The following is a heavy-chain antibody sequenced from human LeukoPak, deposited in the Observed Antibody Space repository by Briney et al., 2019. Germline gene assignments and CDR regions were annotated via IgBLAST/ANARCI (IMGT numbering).Heavy chain of an antibody. CDR3: ARGRSRSFAYYYYMDV. CDR2: IKQDGSEK. J-gene: IGHJ6*03. CDR1: GFTFSSYW. Sequence: GGSLRLSCAASGFTFSSYWMSWVRQAPGKGLEWVANIKQDGSEKYYVDSVKGRFTISRDNAKNSLYLQMNSLRAEDTAVYYCARGRSRSFAYYYYMDVWGKGTTVTVS. V-gene: IGHV3-7*01. D-gene: IGHD5-24*01.